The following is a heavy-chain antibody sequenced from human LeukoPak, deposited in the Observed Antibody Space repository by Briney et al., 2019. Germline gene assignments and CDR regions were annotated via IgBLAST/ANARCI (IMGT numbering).Heavy chain of an antibody. D-gene: IGHD3-22*01. CDR2: ISGSGGST. CDR1: GFTFSSYA. V-gene: IGHV3-23*01. J-gene: IGHJ5*02. CDR3: AKGRPHYYDSSGYYYDWFDP. Sequence: GGSLRLSCAASGFTFSSYAMSWVRQAPGKGLEWVSAISGSGGSTYYADSVKGRFTISRDNSKNTLYLQMNSLRAEDTAVYYCAKGRPHYYDSSGYYYDWFDPWGQGTLVTVSS.